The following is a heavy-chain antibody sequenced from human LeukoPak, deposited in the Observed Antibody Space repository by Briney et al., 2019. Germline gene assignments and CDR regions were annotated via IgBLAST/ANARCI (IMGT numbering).Heavy chain of an antibody. CDR1: GFTVSSNY. D-gene: IGHD3-3*01. V-gene: IGHV3-53*05. Sequence: GGSLRLSCAASGFTVSSNYMSWVRQAPGKGLEWVSVIYSGGSTYYADSVKGRFTISRDNSKNTLYLQMNSLTAEDTAVYYCAKDGIFGVDIVRFDFWGQGTVVTVSS. CDR3: AKDGIFGVDIVRFDF. J-gene: IGHJ4*02. CDR2: IYSGGST.